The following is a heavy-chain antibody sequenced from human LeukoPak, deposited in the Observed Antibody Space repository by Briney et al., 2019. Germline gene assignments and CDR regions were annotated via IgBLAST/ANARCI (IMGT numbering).Heavy chain of an antibody. CDR1: GFTFSDYY. Sequence: KSGGSLRLSCAASGFTFSDYYMSWIRQAPGKGLEWVSYISSSGSTIYYADSVKGRFTISRDNAKNSLYLQMNSLRAEDTAVYYCAREVRVGATKYFQHWGQGTLVTVSS. D-gene: IGHD1-26*01. CDR3: AREVRVGATKYFQH. CDR2: ISSSGSTI. V-gene: IGHV3-11*04. J-gene: IGHJ1*01.